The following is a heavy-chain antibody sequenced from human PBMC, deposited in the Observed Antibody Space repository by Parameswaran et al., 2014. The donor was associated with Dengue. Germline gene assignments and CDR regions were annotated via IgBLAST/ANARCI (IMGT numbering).Heavy chain of an antibody. CDR3: ARDSPYHSFFYVVGWGGDAFDI. V-gene: IGHV4-31*02. J-gene: IGHJ3*02. CDR2: LLHGST. Sequence: VRQAPGKGPGVDWVHLLHGSTYYNPSLKSRVTISVDTSKNQFSLKLSSVTAADTAVYYCARDSPYHSFFYVVGWGGDAFDIWGQGTMVTVSS. D-gene: IGHD2-2*01.